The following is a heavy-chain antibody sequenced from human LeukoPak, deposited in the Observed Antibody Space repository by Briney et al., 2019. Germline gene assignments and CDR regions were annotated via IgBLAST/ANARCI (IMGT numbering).Heavy chain of an antibody. D-gene: IGHD2-2*01. CDR3: AKVAYQMLSSFDY. CDR2: ISGSGGTT. CDR1: GFTFSNYA. V-gene: IGHV3-23*01. J-gene: IGHJ4*02. Sequence: PGGSLRLSCAASGFTFSNYAMSWVRQAPGKGLGWVSAISGSGGTTYYADSVKGRFTISRDNSKSTLYLQMNSLRAEDTAVYYCAKVAYQMLSSFDYWGQGTLVTVSS.